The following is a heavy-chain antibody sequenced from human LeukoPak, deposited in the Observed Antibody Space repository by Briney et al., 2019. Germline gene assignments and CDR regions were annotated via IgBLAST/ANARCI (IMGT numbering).Heavy chain of an antibody. V-gene: IGHV1-2*02. D-gene: IGHD6-19*01. CDR1: GYTFTGYY. Sequence: ASVKVSCKASGYTFTGYYMHWVRQAPGQGLEWMGWINPNSGGTNYAQKFQGRVTMTRDTSISTAYMELIRLRSDDTAVYYCARQWLGPKYFQHWGQGTLVTVSS. CDR3: ARQWLGPKYFQH. CDR2: INPNSGGT. J-gene: IGHJ1*01.